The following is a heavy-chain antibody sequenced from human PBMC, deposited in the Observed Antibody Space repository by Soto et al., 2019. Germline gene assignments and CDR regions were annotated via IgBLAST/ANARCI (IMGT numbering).Heavy chain of an antibody. CDR3: ARHVFPGFYGDYESTLKDYYYYYMDV. D-gene: IGHD4-17*01. V-gene: IGHV5-51*01. J-gene: IGHJ6*03. Sequence: GESLKISCKGSGYSFTSYWIGWVRQMPGKGLEWMGIIYPGDSDTRYSPSFQGQVTISADKSISTAYLQWSSLKASDTAMYYCARHVFPGFYGDYESTLKDYYYYYMDVWGKGTTVTVSS. CDR2: IYPGDSDT. CDR1: GYSFTSYW.